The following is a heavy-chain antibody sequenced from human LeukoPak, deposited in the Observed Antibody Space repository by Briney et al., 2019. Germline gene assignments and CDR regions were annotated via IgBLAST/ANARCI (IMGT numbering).Heavy chain of an antibody. CDR1: GSSISNYY. CDR3: AREGSATARPFVSNDY. CDR2: IHTSGNS. V-gene: IGHV4-4*07. J-gene: IGHJ4*02. Sequence: SETLSLTCTVSGSSISNYYWSWIRQPAGKGLEWIGRIHTSGNSAYNPSLKSRVTMSVDTSKNQFSLKLSSVTAADTAVYYCAREGSATARPFVSNDYWGQGTLVTVSS. D-gene: IGHD6-6*01.